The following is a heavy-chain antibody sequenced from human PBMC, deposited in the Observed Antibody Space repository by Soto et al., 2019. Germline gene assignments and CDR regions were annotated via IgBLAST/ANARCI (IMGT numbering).Heavy chain of an antibody. D-gene: IGHD3-16*01. CDR1: GGSISSGDYY. J-gene: IGHJ4*02. CDR2: IYYSGST. CDR3: ARVPIGGYYFDY. V-gene: IGHV4-30-4*01. Sequence: PSETLSLTCTVSGGSISSGDYYWSWIRQPPGKGLEWIGYIYYSGSTYYNPSLKSRVTISVDTSKTQFSLKLSSVTAADTAVYYCARVPIGGYYFDYWGQGTLVTVSS.